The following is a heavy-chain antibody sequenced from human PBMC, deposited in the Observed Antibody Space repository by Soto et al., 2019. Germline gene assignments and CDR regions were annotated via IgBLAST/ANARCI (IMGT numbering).Heavy chain of an antibody. CDR3: AKDRFGLYYYYGMDV. D-gene: IGHD3-10*01. Sequence: QVQLVESGGGVVQPGRSLRLSCAASGFTFSSYGMHWVRQAPGKGLEWVAVISYDGSNKYYADSVKGRFTISRDNSKNTLYLQMNSLRAEDTAVYYCAKDRFGLYYYYGMDVWGQGTTVTVSS. CDR2: ISYDGSNK. J-gene: IGHJ6*02. V-gene: IGHV3-30*18. CDR1: GFTFSSYG.